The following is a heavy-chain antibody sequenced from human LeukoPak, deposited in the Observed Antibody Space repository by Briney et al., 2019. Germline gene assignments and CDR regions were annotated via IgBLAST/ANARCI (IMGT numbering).Heavy chain of an antibody. Sequence: GGSLRLSCAASGFLFSDCTMSWLRQAPGEGLQWVSAITPNGGFATYAESVKGRFIVSRDNSRNTLYLQMNSLRAEDTAVYYCAKPHASGIYLPYDNWGQGTPVTVSS. CDR3: AKPHASGIYLPYDN. CDR1: GFLFSDCT. D-gene: IGHD3-10*01. J-gene: IGHJ4*02. V-gene: IGHV3-23*01. CDR2: ITPNGGFA.